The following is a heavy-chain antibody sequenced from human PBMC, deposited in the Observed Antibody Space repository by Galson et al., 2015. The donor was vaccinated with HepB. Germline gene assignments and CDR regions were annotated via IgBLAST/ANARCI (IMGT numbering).Heavy chain of an antibody. CDR2: FSSSSSYI. J-gene: IGHJ4*02. Sequence: SLRLSCAASGFTFSSYSMNWVRQAPGMGLEWVSSFSSSSSYIYYADSVKVRFTISRVNAKNSFYLQMNSLRAEDTAVYYCARGQSGSFDSWGQGTLVTVAS. CDR3: ARGQSGSFDS. V-gene: IGHV3-21*01. D-gene: IGHD1-26*01. CDR1: GFTFSSYS.